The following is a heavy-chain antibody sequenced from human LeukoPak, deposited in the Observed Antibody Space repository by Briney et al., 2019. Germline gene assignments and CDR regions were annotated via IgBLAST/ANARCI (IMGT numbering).Heavy chain of an antibody. CDR2: IYYSGGT. D-gene: IGHD2-2*01. J-gene: IGHJ4*02. Sequence: SETRSLTWTVSGGSISSGDYYWSWIRQPPGTGLEWLGYIYYSGGTYYNPSLKSRVTISVDTSKNQFSLKLSSVTAADTAVYYCARYLREIVVGLDYWGQGTLVTVSS. CDR1: GGSISSGDYY. V-gene: IGHV4-30-4*01. CDR3: ARYLREIVVGLDY.